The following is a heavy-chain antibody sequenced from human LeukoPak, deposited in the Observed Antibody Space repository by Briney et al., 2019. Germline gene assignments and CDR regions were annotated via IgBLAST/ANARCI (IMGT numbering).Heavy chain of an antibody. D-gene: IGHD6-13*01. Sequence: EASVKVLCRASGGTFSSYAISWVRQAPGQGLEGMGRIIPILGIANYAQKFKGRVTITADKSTSTAYMELSSLRSEDTAVYYCARVSDSSSWYGWFDPWGQGTLVTVSS. CDR2: IIPILGIA. V-gene: IGHV1-69*04. CDR1: GGTFSSYA. CDR3: ARVSDSSSWYGWFDP. J-gene: IGHJ5*02.